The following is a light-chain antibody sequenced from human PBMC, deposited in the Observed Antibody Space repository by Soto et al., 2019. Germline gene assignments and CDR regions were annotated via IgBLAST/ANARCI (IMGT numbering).Light chain of an antibody. V-gene: IGKV1-39*01. Sequence: DIQMTQSPSSLSASAGDTVTITCRASQNIADYLSWYQQKPGKAPKLLMYSSSILHDGVSSRFSGDGSGTAFTLTITGLXXXXXATYYCLQTFTTHITFGGGTTVEVK. J-gene: IGKJ4*01. CDR3: LQTFTTHIT. CDR1: QNIADY. CDR2: SSS.